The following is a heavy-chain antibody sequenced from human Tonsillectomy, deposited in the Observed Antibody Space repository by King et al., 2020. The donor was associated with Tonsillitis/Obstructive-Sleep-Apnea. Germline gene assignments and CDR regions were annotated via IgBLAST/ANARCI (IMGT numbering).Heavy chain of an antibody. J-gene: IGHJ6*03. CDR3: ARHEEGGGVIPNYNYYMDV. V-gene: IGHV5-10-1*01. CDR2: IDPRDSYT. CDR1: GYSFTSYW. D-gene: IGHD3-16*02. Sequence: QLVQSGAEVKKPGASLRISCKGSGYSFTSYWISWVRQMPGKGLEWMGTIDPRDSYTNNSPSFQGHVTISADKSISTVYLQWSSLKASDTAMYYCARHEEGGGVIPNYNYYMDVWGKGTTVTVSS.